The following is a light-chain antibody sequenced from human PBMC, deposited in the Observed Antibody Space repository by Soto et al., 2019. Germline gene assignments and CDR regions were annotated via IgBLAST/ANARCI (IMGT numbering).Light chain of an antibody. J-gene: IGKJ4*01. CDR1: HDISNY. CDR3: QQYDNLPLT. CDR2: DAS. V-gene: IGKV1-33*01. Sequence: DIQMTQSPSSLSASVGDRVTITCQASHDISNYLNWYQQKPGKAPKLLIYDASNLETGVPSRFGGSGSGTDFTFTISSLQPEDIATYYCQQYDNLPLTFGGGTKVDIK.